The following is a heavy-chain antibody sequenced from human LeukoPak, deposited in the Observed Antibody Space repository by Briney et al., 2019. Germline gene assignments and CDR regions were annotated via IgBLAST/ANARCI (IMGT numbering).Heavy chain of an antibody. J-gene: IGHJ4*02. D-gene: IGHD1-26*01. V-gene: IGHV3-11*01. CDR2: ISSSGSTM. CDR3: ARGQWELPY. Sequence: GGSLRLSCAASGFTFSSYAMSWIRQAPGKGLEWVSYISSSGSTMYYADSVKGRFTISRDNAKNSLYLQMNSLRAEDTAVYYCARGQWELPYWGQGTLVTVSS. CDR1: GFTFSSYA.